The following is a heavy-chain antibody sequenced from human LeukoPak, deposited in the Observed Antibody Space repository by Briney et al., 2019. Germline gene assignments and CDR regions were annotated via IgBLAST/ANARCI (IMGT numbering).Heavy chain of an antibody. V-gene: IGHV3-30-3*01. Sequence: GGSLRLSCAASGFTFSSYAMHWVRQAPGKGLEWVAVISYDGSNKYYADSVKGRFTISRDNSKNSLYLQMNSLRAEDTAVYYCARDIVVVPAAYYYYYMDVWGKGTTVTVSS. J-gene: IGHJ6*03. CDR1: GFTFSSYA. CDR3: ARDIVVVPAAYYYYYMDV. D-gene: IGHD2-2*01. CDR2: ISYDGSNK.